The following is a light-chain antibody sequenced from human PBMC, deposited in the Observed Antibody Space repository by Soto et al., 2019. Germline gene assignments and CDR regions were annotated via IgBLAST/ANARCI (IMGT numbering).Light chain of an antibody. CDR1: QGIDKY. J-gene: IGKJ4*01. V-gene: IGKV1-8*01. CDR2: DAF. Sequence: AIRMTQSPSSLSAFTGDRVTITCRASQGIDKYLAWYQQKPGEAPKFLIYDAFTLHRGVPSRFSGSASGTEFTLSIGSLQSEDFATYYCQQYYTYPLTFGGGTRVEIK. CDR3: QQYYTYPLT.